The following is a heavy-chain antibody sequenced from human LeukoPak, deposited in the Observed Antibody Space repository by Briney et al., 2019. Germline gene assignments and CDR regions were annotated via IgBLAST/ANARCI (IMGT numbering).Heavy chain of an antibody. CDR1: GFTFSSHS. CDR3: ARGPTLGYYGMDV. CDR2: ISSSSSYI. V-gene: IGHV3-21*01. J-gene: IGHJ6*02. Sequence: GGSLRLSCAASGFTFSSHSMNWVRQAPGKGLEWVSSISSSSSYIYYADSVKGRFTISRDNAKNSLYLQMNSLRAEDTAVYYCARGPTLGYYGMDVWGQGTTVTVSS.